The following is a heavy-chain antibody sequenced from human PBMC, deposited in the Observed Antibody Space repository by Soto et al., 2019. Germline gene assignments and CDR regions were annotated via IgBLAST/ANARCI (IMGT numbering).Heavy chain of an antibody. D-gene: IGHD2-21*02. CDR3: ARSIVVVTALDY. V-gene: IGHV1-3*04. J-gene: IGHJ4*01. CDR1: GYSFSGYG. CDR2: RNIGIGNT. Sequence: ASVKVSCKASGYSFSGYGIHWVRQAPGQGLEWMGWRNIGIGNTKYSQKFQGRVTITRDTSASTAYMELSSLRSEDTAVYYCARSIVVVTALDYWG.